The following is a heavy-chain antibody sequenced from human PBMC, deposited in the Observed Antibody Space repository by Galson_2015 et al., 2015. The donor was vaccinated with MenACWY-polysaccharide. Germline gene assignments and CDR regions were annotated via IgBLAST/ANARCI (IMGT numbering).Heavy chain of an antibody. D-gene: IGHD2-2*01. CDR2: IYYRGNT. Sequence: SETLSLTCTVSGGSISSRSYHWGWIRQPPGKGLEWIGIIYYRGNTYYNPSLESRVTISVDTSKNQFSLKLSSVTAADTALYYCARAPTPYCSSTSCFNKYAFDIWGQGTMVTVSS. V-gene: IGHV4-39*01. J-gene: IGHJ3*02. CDR1: GGSISSRSYH. CDR3: ARAPTPYCSSTSCFNKYAFDI.